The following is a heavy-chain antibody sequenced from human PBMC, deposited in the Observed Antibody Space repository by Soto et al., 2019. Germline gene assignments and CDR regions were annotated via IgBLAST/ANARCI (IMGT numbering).Heavy chain of an antibody. J-gene: IGHJ4*02. CDR3: TRDQGTGSSSSFDS. D-gene: IGHD6-13*01. CDR2: ISYDGSNK. V-gene: IGHV3-30-3*01. Sequence: QLQLVESGGGVVQPGRSPRLSCAASGFTFSNYSMHWVRQAPGKGLEWVAVISYDGSNKYFANSVKGRVTFSRDNSRNTLYLQINSLRVEDTAVYYCTRDQGTGSSSSFDSWGQGTLVTVSS. CDR1: GFTFSNYS.